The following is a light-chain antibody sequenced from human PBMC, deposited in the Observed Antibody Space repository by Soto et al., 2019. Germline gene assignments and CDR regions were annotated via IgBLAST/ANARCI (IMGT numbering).Light chain of an antibody. CDR2: DNN. CDR1: STNIGSNT. V-gene: IGLV1-44*01. Sequence: QPVLTQPPPTSGTPGQRVTISCSGSSTNIGSNTVNWYQQFPGTAPKLLIHDNNQRPSEVPDRFSGSKSGTSASLAISGLLSEDEADYYCAAWDDTLNGVVFGRGTKLIVL. J-gene: IGLJ2*01. CDR3: AAWDDTLNGVV.